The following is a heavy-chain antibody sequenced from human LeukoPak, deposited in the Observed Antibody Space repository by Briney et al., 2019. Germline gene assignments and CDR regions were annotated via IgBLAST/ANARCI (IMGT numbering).Heavy chain of an antibody. CDR3: AKWGIVVVPAAMPYDY. V-gene: IGHV3-21*04. D-gene: IGHD2-2*01. J-gene: IGHJ4*02. CDR2: ISSSSSYI. CDR1: GFTFSSYS. Sequence: GGSLRLSCAASGFTFSSYSMNWVRQAPGKGLEWVSSISSSSSYIYYADSVKGRFTISRDNAKNSLYLQMNSLRAEDTAVYYCAKWGIVVVPAAMPYDYWGQGTLVTVSS.